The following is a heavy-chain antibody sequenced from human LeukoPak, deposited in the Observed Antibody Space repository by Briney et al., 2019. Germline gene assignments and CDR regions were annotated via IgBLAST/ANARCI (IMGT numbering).Heavy chain of an antibody. Sequence: SETLSLTCTVSGGSMSTYYWSWIRQPPGKGLEWIGYIYYSGSTSYNPSLKSRVTISVDTSKNQFSLNLNSVTAADTAVYYCARDRSLITRYADPVYFDYWGQGTLVTVSS. D-gene: IGHD4-17*01. V-gene: IGHV4-59*01. CDR2: IYYSGST. J-gene: IGHJ4*02. CDR1: GGSMSTYY. CDR3: ARDRSLITRYADPVYFDY.